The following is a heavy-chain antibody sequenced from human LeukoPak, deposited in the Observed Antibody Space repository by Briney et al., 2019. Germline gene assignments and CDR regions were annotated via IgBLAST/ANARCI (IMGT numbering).Heavy chain of an antibody. Sequence: GGSLRLSCAASGFTFSSYDMHWVRQATGKGLEWVSAIGTAGDTYYPGSVKGRFTISRENAKNSLYLQMNSLRAGDTAVYYCARGEYSYGNRRALVDYWGQGTLVTVSS. CDR1: GFTFSSYD. J-gene: IGHJ4*02. CDR2: IGTAGDT. D-gene: IGHD5-18*01. V-gene: IGHV3-13*01. CDR3: ARGEYSYGNRRALVDY.